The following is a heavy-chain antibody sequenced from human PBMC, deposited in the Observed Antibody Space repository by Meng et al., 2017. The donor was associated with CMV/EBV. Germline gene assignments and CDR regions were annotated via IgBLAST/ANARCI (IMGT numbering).Heavy chain of an antibody. J-gene: IGHJ4*02. D-gene: IGHD5-12*01. V-gene: IGHV3-11*04. CDR2: ISSSGSTI. CDR3: AKDGYSGYDYDY. Sequence: GESLKISCAASGFTFSDYYMSWIRQAPGKGLEWVSYISSSGSTIYYADSVKGRFTISRDNAKNSLYLQMNSLRAEDTAVYYCAKDGYSGYDYDYWGQGTLVTVSS. CDR1: GFTFSDYY.